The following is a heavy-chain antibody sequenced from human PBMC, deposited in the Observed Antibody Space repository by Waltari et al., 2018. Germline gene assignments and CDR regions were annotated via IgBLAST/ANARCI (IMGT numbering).Heavy chain of an antibody. D-gene: IGHD2-2*02. CDR3: ARGRVVPAAILDYYYYYGMDV. Sequence: QVQLQQWGAGLLKPSETLSLTCAVYGGSFSGYYWSWIRQPPGKGVGWIWEINHSGSTNYNPSLKCRDTISVDTSKNQFSLKLSSVTAADTAVYYCARGRVVPAAILDYYYYYGMDVWGQGTTVTVSS. CDR1: GGSFSGYY. V-gene: IGHV4-34*01. J-gene: IGHJ6*02. CDR2: INHSGST.